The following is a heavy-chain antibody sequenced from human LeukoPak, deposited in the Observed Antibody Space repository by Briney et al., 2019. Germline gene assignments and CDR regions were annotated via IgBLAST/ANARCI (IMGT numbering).Heavy chain of an antibody. Sequence: PSETLSLTCAVSGGSISSGGYSWRWIRQPRGKGREWIVYIYYSGSTYYNPSLKSRVTISVNTSKNQFSLKLSSVTAADTAVYYCARWSVVMDVWGKGTTVTISS. CDR3: ARWSVVMDV. CDR2: IYYSGST. J-gene: IGHJ6*03. V-gene: IGHV4-30-4*07. CDR1: GGSISSGGYS. D-gene: IGHD2-15*01.